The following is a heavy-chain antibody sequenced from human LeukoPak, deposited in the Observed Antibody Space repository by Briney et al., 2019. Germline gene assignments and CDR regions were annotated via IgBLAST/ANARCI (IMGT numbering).Heavy chain of an antibody. J-gene: IGHJ4*02. Sequence: GDSLKISCQASGYRFRTYWIGWVRQMPGKGLEWMGIVYPDDSDTRYSPSFQGQVTISADKSISTAYLQWSSLKASDTAIYYCARHDSRDSYYRDWGQGTLVTVSS. CDR1: GYRFRTYW. CDR3: ARHDSRDSYYRD. CDR2: VYPDDSDT. V-gene: IGHV5-51*01. D-gene: IGHD3-22*01.